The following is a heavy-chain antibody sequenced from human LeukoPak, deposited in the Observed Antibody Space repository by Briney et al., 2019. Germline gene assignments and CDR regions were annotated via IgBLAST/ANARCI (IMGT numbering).Heavy chain of an antibody. CDR3: ARDGGGSSWYRDAFDI. Sequence: SETLSLTCTVSGGSISSYYWSWSRQPAGKGLEWIGRMYTSGSTNYNPSLKSRVTMSVDTSKNQFSLRLSSVTAADTAVYYCARDGGGSSWYRDAFDIWGQGTMVTVSS. J-gene: IGHJ3*02. D-gene: IGHD6-13*01. CDR1: GGSISSYY. CDR2: MYTSGST. V-gene: IGHV4-4*07.